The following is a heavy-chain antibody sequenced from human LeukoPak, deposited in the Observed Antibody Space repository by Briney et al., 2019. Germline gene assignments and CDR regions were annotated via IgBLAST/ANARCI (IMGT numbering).Heavy chain of an antibody. V-gene: IGHV4-61*02. Sequence: SETLSLTCTVSGDSISSGDYYWSWIRQPAGKGLEWIGRIYTSGSTNYNPSLKSRVTISADTSKNQFSLKLTSVTAADTAVYYCARGPYKYDGSGAFDIWGQGTMVTVSS. CDR1: GDSISSGDYY. CDR2: IYTSGST. CDR3: ARGPYKYDGSGAFDI. J-gene: IGHJ3*02. D-gene: IGHD3-22*01.